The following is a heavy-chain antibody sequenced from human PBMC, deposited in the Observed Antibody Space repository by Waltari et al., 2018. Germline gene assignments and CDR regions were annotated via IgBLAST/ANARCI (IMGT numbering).Heavy chain of an antibody. V-gene: IGHV4-61*02. D-gene: IGHD6-13*01. CDR2: IYTSGST. CDR1: GGPISRGSYS. J-gene: IGHJ4*02. CDR3: ARVESIAAAIDY. Sequence: QVQLQESGPGLVKPSQTLSLTCTVSGGPISRGSYSWSWIRQAAGKGLEWIGRIYTSGSTNYNPSLKSRVTISVDTSKNQFSLKLSSVTAADTAVYYCARVESIAAAIDYWGQGTLVTVSS.